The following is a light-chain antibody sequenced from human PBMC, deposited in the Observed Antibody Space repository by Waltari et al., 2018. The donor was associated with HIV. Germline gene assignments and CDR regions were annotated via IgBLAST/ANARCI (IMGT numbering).Light chain of an antibody. J-gene: IGKJ4*01. CDR1: QSVDNY. CDR3: QQRSGWLLT. CDR2: DAS. V-gene: IGKV3-11*01. Sequence: EIVFTQSPATLSLSQRERATLSCRASQSVDNYLAWFQQKHGQAPRLLIYDASNRATGIPARFSGSGSGTDFTLTISSLEPEDFAVYYCQQRSGWLLTFGGGTKVEIK.